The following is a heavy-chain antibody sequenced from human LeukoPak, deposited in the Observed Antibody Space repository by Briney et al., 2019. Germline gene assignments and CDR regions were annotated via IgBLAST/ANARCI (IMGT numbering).Heavy chain of an antibody. CDR1: GFTFSSYA. Sequence: GSLRLSCAASGFTFSSYAMSWVRKAPGKGLEWVSAISGSGGSTYYADSVKGRFTISRDNSKNTLYLQMNSLRAEDTAVYYCAAVSRGFLEWLPDYYYYYMDVWGKGTTVTVSS. J-gene: IGHJ6*03. CDR2: ISGSGGST. V-gene: IGHV3-23*01. D-gene: IGHD3-3*01. CDR3: AAVSRGFLEWLPDYYYYYMDV.